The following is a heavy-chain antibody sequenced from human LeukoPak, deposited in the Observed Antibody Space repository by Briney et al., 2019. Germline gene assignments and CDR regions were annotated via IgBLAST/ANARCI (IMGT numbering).Heavy chain of an antibody. CDR3: ARVYYSNSYDYWYFDL. V-gene: IGHV4-39*07. Sequence: SETLSLTCTISGGSISSSSYYWGWIRQPPGKGLEWIGSIYYSGSTYYNPSLKSRVTISVDTSKNQFSLKLTSVTAADTAVYYCARVYYSNSYDYWYFDLWGRGTLVTVSS. J-gene: IGHJ2*01. CDR2: IYYSGST. D-gene: IGHD6-13*01. CDR1: GGSISSSSYY.